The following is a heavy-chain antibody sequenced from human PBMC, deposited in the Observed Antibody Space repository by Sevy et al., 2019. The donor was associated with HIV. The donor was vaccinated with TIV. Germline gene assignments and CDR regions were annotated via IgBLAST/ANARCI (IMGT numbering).Heavy chain of an antibody. CDR1: GGSISSYY. D-gene: IGHD5-12*01. CDR2: IYYSGST. CDR3: ARGVEMATIIYYYYYMDV. Sequence: SETLSLTCTVSGGSISSYYWSWIRQPPGKGLEWIGYIYYSGSTNYNPSLKSRVTISVDTSKNQFSLKLSSVTAADTAVYYCARGVEMATIIYYYYYMDVWAKGPRSPSP. J-gene: IGHJ6*03. V-gene: IGHV4-59*01.